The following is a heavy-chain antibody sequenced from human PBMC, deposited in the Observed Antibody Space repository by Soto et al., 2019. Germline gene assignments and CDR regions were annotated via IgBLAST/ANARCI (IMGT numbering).Heavy chain of an antibody. CDR1: GGSISSYY. J-gene: IGHJ4*02. CDR2: IYYSGST. D-gene: IGHD5-12*01. CDR3: ARESVRYSGYDRRTNFDY. Sequence: SETLSLTCTVSGGSISSYYWSWIRQPPGKGLEWIGYIYYSGSTNYSPSLKSRVTISVDTSKNQFSLKLSSVTAADTAVYYCARESVRYSGYDRRTNFDYWGQGTLVTVSS. V-gene: IGHV4-59*01.